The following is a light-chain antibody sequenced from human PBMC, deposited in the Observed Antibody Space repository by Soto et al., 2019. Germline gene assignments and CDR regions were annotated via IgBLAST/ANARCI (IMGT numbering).Light chain of an antibody. J-gene: IGLJ1*01. V-gene: IGLV2-14*01. Sequence: QSVLTQPASVPGSPGQSITISCTGTSSDVGGYNYVSWYQQHPGKAPKFMIYDVSNRPSGVSNRFSGSKSGNTASLTISWLQAEDEADYYCSSYTTSNTRQIVFGTGTKVT. CDR2: DVS. CDR1: SSDVGGYNY. CDR3: SSYTTSNTRQIV.